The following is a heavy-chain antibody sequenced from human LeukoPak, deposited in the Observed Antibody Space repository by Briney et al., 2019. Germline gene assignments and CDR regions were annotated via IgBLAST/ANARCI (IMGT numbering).Heavy chain of an antibody. J-gene: IGHJ4*02. D-gene: IGHD3-10*01. V-gene: IGHV3-48*03. CDR2: ISSSGSTI. Sequence: PGGSLRLSCAASGFTFSTYGMSWVRQAPGKGLEWVSAISSSGSTIYYADSVKGRFTISRDNAKNSLYLQMNSLRAEDTAVYYCARGFGELFLYYFDYWGQGTLVTVSS. CDR3: ARGFGELFLYYFDY. CDR1: GFTFSTYG.